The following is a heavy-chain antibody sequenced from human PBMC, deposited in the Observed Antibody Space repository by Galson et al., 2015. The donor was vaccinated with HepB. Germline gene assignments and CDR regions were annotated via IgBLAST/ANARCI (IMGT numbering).Heavy chain of an antibody. D-gene: IGHD3-22*01. CDR3: ARRDYYDSSGFKF. Sequence: SETLSLTCAVYGGSFSGYYWSWIRQPPGKGLEWIGEINHSGSTNYNPSLKSRVTISVDTSKNQFSLKLSSVTAADTAVYYCARRDYYDSSGFKFWGQGTLVTVSS. J-gene: IGHJ4*02. V-gene: IGHV4-34*01. CDR1: GGSFSGYY. CDR2: INHSGST.